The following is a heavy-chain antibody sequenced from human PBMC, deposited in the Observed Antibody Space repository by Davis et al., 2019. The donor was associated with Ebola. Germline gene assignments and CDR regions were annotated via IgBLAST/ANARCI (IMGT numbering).Heavy chain of an antibody. V-gene: IGHV3-43*01. J-gene: IGHJ3*01. CDR2: IDKYGSRT. D-gene: IGHD2-2*03. CDR1: GFNFDEYS. CDR3: AKEKKGSQWITFDV. Sequence: PGGSLRLSCAASGFNFDEYSLHWVRQSPGRGLQWVALIDKYGSRTFYADSVEGRFTISRDNNKNSLYLQLTSLRIDDTAFYYCAKEKKGSQWITFDVWGHGTVVTVSS.